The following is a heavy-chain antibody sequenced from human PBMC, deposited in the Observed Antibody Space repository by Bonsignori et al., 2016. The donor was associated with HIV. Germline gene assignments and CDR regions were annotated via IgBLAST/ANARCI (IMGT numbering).Heavy chain of an antibody. CDR2: IIPMFSTA. Sequence: QVQLVQSGAEVKKPGSSVKVSCKASGGTFSSNTINWVRQAPGQGLEWMGGIIPMFSTAKYAQKFQGRVTITADESTSTAYMELISLRSEDTAVYYCAKRRLEWFLFDYWGPGNPGHRLL. CDR1: GGTFSSNT. CDR3: AKRRLEWFLFDY. V-gene: IGHV1-69*12. J-gene: IGHJ4*02. D-gene: IGHD3-3*01.